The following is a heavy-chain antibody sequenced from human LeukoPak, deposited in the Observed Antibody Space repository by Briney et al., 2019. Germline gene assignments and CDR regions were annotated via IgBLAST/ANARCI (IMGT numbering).Heavy chain of an antibody. D-gene: IGHD3-10*01. CDR3: ARGLGGSGSYYNAPFDY. CDR2: IYTSGST. CDR1: GGSISSYY. V-gene: IGHV4-4*07. Sequence: SETLSLTCTVSGGSISSYYWSWIRQPAGKGLEWIGRIYTSGSTNYNPSLKSRVTISVDTSKNQFSLKLSSVTAADTAVYYCARGLGGSGSYYNAPFDYWGQGTLVTVSS. J-gene: IGHJ4*02.